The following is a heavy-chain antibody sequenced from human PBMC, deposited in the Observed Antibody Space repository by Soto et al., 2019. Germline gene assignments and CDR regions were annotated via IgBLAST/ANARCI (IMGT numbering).Heavy chain of an antibody. J-gene: IGHJ6*02. Sequence: ASVKVSCKASGYTFTSYAMHWVRQAPGQRLEWMGWINAGNGNTKYSQKFQGRVTITRDTSASTAYMELSSLRSEDTAVYYCARGMRQYQLLTNYYYYYRMDVWGQGTTVTVSS. CDR1: GYTFTSYA. D-gene: IGHD2-2*01. CDR3: ARGMRQYQLLTNYYYYYRMDV. V-gene: IGHV1-3*01. CDR2: INAGNGNT.